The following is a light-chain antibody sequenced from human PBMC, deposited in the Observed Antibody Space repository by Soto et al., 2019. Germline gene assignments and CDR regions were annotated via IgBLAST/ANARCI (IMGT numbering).Light chain of an antibody. Sequence: EIVLTQSPATLSLSPGERATLSCRASQSVSSYLVWYQQKPGQQPRLLIYYASNRATGIPARFSGSGSGTDLTLTIRSLEPDDFAVYYCQQRSNAGLTFGRGTKVEIK. J-gene: IGKJ4*01. V-gene: IGKV3-11*01. CDR2: YAS. CDR3: QQRSNAGLT. CDR1: QSVSSY.